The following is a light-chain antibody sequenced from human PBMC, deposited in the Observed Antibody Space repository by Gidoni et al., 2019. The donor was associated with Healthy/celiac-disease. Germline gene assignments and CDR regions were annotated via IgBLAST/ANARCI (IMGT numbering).Light chain of an antibody. J-gene: IGKJ3*01. V-gene: IGKV3-11*01. Sequence: EIVLTQSPATLSLSPGERATLSCRASQSVSSYLAWYQQNPGQAPRLLIYDASNRATGIPARFSGSGSGTDFTLTISSLEPEDLAVYYCQQRSNWPPRFTFGPGTKVDIK. CDR1: QSVSSY. CDR2: DAS. CDR3: QQRSNWPPRFT.